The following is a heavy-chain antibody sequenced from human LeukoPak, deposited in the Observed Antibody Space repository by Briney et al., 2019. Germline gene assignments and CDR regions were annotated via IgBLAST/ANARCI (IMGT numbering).Heavy chain of an antibody. Sequence: GGSLRLSCAASGFTFSSYAMHWVRQAPGKGLEWVAVISYDGSNKYYADSVKGRFTISRDNSKNTLYLQMNSLRAEDTAVYFCAKDLTLWGQGTVVTVSS. CDR2: ISYDGSNK. CDR1: GFTFSSYA. D-gene: IGHD4/OR15-4a*01. J-gene: IGHJ3*01. CDR3: AKDLTL. V-gene: IGHV3-30*04.